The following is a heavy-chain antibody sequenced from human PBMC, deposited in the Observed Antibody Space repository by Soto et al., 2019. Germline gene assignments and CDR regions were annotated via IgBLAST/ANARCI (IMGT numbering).Heavy chain of an antibody. V-gene: IGHV3-23*01. CDR3: APNLWFGELYY. CDR2: ISGSGGST. D-gene: IGHD3-10*01. J-gene: IGHJ4*02. Sequence: EVQLLESGGGLVQPGGSLRLSCAASGFTFSSYAMSWVRQAPGKGLEWISVISGSGGSTYYADSVKGRFTISRDNSKNTLYLQMNSLRAEDTAVYYCAPNLWFGELYYWGQGTLVTVSS. CDR1: GFTFSSYA.